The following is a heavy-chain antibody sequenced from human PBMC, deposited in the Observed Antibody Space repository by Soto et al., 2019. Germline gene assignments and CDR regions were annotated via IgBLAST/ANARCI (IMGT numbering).Heavy chain of an antibody. CDR1: EYTYTSYH. CDR3: ARMAASSGYDYYYKCMGV. J-gene: IGHJ6*02. Sequence: SAKVPCTASEYTYTSYHIHCVRQAPGKGLEWMRIINPSGGSTSYAQKFQGRVTITRATSTSTVYMEQSSLRSEDTAVYYCARMAASSGYDYYYKCMGVWGQGITVTVSS. D-gene: IGHD5-12*01. CDR2: INPSGGST. V-gene: IGHV1-46*01.